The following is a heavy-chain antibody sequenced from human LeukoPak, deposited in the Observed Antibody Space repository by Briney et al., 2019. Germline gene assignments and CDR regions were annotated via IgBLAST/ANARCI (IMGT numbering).Heavy chain of an antibody. Sequence: SETLSLTCTVSGGSISSYYWSWIRQPPGKGLEWIGYIYYSGSTNYNPSLKSRVTISVDTSKNQFFLKLSSVTAADTAVYYCARLDCSSTSCYYPDYWGQGTLVTVSS. CDR2: IYYSGST. D-gene: IGHD2-2*01. J-gene: IGHJ4*02. CDR1: GGSISSYY. CDR3: ARLDCSSTSCYYPDY. V-gene: IGHV4-59*01.